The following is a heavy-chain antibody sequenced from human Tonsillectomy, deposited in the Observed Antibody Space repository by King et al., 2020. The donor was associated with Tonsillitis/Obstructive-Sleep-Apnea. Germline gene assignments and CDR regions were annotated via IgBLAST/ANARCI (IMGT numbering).Heavy chain of an antibody. CDR2: INPSGGST. J-gene: IGHJ6*03. D-gene: IGHD2-2*01. CDR1: GYTFTSYY. CDR3: ARDGSGEPAAKLGLHNAPVDYYYDYMDV. Sequence: VQLVQSGAEVKKPGSSVKVSCKASGYTFTSYYMHWVRQAPGQGLEWMEIINPSGGSTSYAQTFQGGVTMTRGTSTNTVYMELSSLRSEETAVYYCARDGSGEPAAKLGLHNAPVDYYYDYMDVWGKGTTVTVSS. V-gene: IGHV1-46*01.